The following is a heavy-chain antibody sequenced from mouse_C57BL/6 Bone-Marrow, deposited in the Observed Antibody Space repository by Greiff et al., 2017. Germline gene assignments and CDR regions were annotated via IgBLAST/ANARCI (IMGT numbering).Heavy chain of an antibody. D-gene: IGHD1-1*01. CDR3: ARHHYYGSRGYWYFDV. CDR2: INSDGGST. J-gene: IGHJ1*03. V-gene: IGHV5-2*01. CDR1: EYEFPSHD. Sequence: VQLKESGGGLVQPGESLKLSCESNEYEFPSHDMSWVRKTPEKRLELVAAINSDGGSTYYPDTMERRFIISRDNTKKTLYLQMSSLRSEDTALYYCARHHYYGSRGYWYFDVWGTGTTVTVSS.